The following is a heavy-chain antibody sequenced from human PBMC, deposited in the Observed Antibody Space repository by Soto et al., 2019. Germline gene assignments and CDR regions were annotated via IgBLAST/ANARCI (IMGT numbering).Heavy chain of an antibody. CDR3: ARNFPVEFGPYTTDY. J-gene: IGHJ4*02. V-gene: IGHV5-51*01. CDR2: IYPGDSDT. D-gene: IGHD3-10*01. CDR1: GYSFTSYW. Sequence: GEYLKISCKGSGYSFTSYWIGWVRQMPGKGLEWMGIIYPGDSDTRYSPSFQGQVTISADKSISTAYLQWSSLKASDTAMYYCARNFPVEFGPYTTDYWCQGTLVTVFS.